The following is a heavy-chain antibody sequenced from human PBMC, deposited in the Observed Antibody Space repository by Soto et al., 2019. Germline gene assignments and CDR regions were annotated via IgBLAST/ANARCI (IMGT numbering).Heavy chain of an antibody. J-gene: IGHJ5*02. Sequence: LSLTCAVYGGSFSGYYWSWIRQPPGKGLEWIGEINHSGSTNYNPSLKSRVTISVDTSKNQFSLKLSSVTAADTAVYYCARGRGSSWYRGPWFDPWGQGTLVTVSS. CDR3: ARGRGSSWYRGPWFDP. V-gene: IGHV4-34*01. CDR2: INHSGST. D-gene: IGHD6-13*01. CDR1: GGSFSGYY.